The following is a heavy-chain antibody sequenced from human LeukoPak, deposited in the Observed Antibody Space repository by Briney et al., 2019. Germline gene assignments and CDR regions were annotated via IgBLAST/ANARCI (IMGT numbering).Heavy chain of an antibody. Sequence: ASVKVSCKASGGTFSSYAISWVRQAPGQGLEWMGGIIPIFGTANYAQKFQGRVTITADESTSTAYMELRSLRSDDTAVYYCARDGIVGATSEFDYWGQGTLVTVSS. CDR1: GGTFSSYA. CDR2: IIPIFGTA. J-gene: IGHJ4*02. V-gene: IGHV1-69*13. CDR3: ARDGIVGATSEFDY. D-gene: IGHD1-26*01.